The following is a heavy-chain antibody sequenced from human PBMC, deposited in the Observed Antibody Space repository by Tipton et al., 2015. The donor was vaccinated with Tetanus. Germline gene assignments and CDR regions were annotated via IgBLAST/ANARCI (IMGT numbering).Heavy chain of an antibody. D-gene: IGHD5-12*01. CDR2: ISYDGTYT. Sequence: SLRLSCAASEFSLSAYWVHWVRQAPGKGLVWVSRISYDGTYTDYADSVKGRFTISRDNAKNSLLLEMSSLRVEDTAVYFCVSRYSNAWYYFDIWGQGTPVTVSS. CDR3: VSRYSNAWYYFDI. J-gene: IGHJ4*02. CDR1: EFSLSAYW. V-gene: IGHV3-74*01.